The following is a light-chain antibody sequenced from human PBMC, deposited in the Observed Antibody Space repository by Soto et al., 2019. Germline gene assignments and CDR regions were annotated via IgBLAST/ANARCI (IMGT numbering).Light chain of an antibody. Sequence: QSVRTQPPSASGSPGQSGTISCTGTSSDVGGYNYVSWYQQHPGKAPKLMIYEVDKRPSGVPDRFSGSKSGNTASLTVSGLQAEDEADYYCCSYAGSNNVFGTGTKVTVL. CDR3: CSYAGSNNV. CDR1: SSDVGGYNY. J-gene: IGLJ1*01. V-gene: IGLV2-8*01. CDR2: EVD.